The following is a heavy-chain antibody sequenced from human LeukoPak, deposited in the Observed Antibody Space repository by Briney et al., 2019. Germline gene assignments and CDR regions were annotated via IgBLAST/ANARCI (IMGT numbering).Heavy chain of an antibody. CDR2: ISAYNGNT. CDR3: ARTYDSSPWYFDL. Sequence: ASVKVSCKASGYTFTSYGISWVRQAPGQGFEGMGWISAYNGNTNYAQKLQGRVTMTTDTSTSTAYMELRALRSYDTAVYYCARTYDSSPWYFDLWGRGTLVTVSS. D-gene: IGHD3-22*01. CDR1: GYTFTSYG. V-gene: IGHV1-18*01. J-gene: IGHJ2*01.